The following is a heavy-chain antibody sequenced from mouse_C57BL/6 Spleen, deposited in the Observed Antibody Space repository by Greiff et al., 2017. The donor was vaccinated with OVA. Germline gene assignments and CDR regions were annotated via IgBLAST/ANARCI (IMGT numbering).Heavy chain of an antibody. J-gene: IGHJ4*01. D-gene: IGHD2-5*01. CDR3: AREEYSNYVYAMDY. CDR2: IYPGSGNT. CDR1: GYSFTSYY. V-gene: IGHV1-66*01. Sequence: VKLMESGPELVKPGASVKISCKASGYSFTSYYIHWVKQRPGQGLEWIGWIYPGSGNTKYNEKFKGKATLTADTSSSTASMQLSSLTSEDSAVYYCAREEYSNYVYAMDYWGQGTSVTVSS.